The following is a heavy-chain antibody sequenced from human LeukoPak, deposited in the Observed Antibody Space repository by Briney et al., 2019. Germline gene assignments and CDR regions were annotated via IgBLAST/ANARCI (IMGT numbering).Heavy chain of an antibody. CDR1: GFKFNDYG. CDR3: AKDLGTYDDDLTGYVHYYFYMDV. V-gene: IGHV3-23*01. D-gene: IGHD3-9*01. J-gene: IGHJ6*03. CDR2: ISASGSLI. Sequence: GGSLRLSCAASGFKFNDYGMSWVRQAPGKGLEWVSSISASGSLIYYTDSVEGRSTISRDNSKNTLYLQMNSLRPEDAAVYYCAKDLGTYDDDLTGYVHYYFYMDVWGKGTTVTISS.